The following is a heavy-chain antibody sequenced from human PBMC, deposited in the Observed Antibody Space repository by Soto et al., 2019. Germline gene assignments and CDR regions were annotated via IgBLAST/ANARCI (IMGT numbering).Heavy chain of an antibody. CDR2: IYFTGSA. CDR3: AGQTFTIAAASYGRSNWFDP. D-gene: IGHD6-25*01. Sequence: SETLSLTCIFSVGSITRSSYFWGWVRQPPGKGLEWIGTIYFTGSAYYTPSLKSRLTMSIDTSKNEFSLRLNSVTAADTAVYYCAGQTFTIAAASYGRSNWFDPWGPGTLVTVSS. J-gene: IGHJ5*02. CDR1: VGSITRSSYF. V-gene: IGHV4-39*01.